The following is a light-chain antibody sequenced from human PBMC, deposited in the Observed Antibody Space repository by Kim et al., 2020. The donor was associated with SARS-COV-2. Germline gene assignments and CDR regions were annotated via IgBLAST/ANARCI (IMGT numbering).Light chain of an antibody. V-gene: IGLV2-8*01. Sequence: HPLTLSGPGPSSGIGGYSVIGWYQQHPGKAPKVMIYEVNKRPSGVSDRFSGSKSGNTASLTVSGLQAEDEADYYCSSYAGRQNLVFGGGTQLTVL. CDR2: EVN. CDR1: SSGIGGYSV. CDR3: SSYAGRQNLV. J-gene: IGLJ2*01.